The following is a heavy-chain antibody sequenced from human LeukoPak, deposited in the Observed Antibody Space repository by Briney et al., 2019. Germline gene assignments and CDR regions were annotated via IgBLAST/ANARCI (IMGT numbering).Heavy chain of an antibody. CDR3: ARHGHHGNYDF. D-gene: IGHD4-11*01. J-gene: IGHJ4*02. CDR2: IYYSGST. V-gene: IGHV4-39*01. CDR1: GGSVSSATYY. Sequence: SETLSLTCTVSGGSVSSATYYWAWIRQPPGKGLEWIGSIYYSGSTYYNPSLKSPVTISVYTSKNQFSLKLSSVTAADTAVYHCARHGHHGNYDFWGQGTLVTVSS.